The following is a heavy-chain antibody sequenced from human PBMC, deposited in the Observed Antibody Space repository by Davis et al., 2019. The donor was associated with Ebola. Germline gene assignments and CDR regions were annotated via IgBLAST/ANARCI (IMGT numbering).Heavy chain of an antibody. CDR3: ARDSTVTTLGYYYGMDV. D-gene: IGHD4-11*01. J-gene: IGHJ6*02. V-gene: IGHV1-3*01. Sequence: KFQGRVTITRDTSASTAYMELSSLRSEDTAVYYCARDSTVTTLGYYYGMDVWGQGTTVTVSS.